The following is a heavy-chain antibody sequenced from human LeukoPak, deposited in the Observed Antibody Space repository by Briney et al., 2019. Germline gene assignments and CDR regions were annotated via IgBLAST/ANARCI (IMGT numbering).Heavy chain of an antibody. CDR2: IYYSGST. CDR3: ARADRRDGYTKRGYYFDY. J-gene: IGHJ4*02. Sequence: SETLSLTCTVSGGSISSYYWSWIRQPPGKGLEWIGYIYYSGSTNYNPSLKSRVTISVDTSKNQFSLKLSSVTAADTAVYYCARADRRDGYTKRGYYFDYWGQGTLVTVSS. CDR1: GGSISSYY. V-gene: IGHV4-59*01. D-gene: IGHD5-24*01.